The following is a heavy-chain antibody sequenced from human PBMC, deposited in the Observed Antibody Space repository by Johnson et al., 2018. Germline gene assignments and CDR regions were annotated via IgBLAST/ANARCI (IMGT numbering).Heavy chain of an antibody. CDR3: AKDTQNSYMGV. J-gene: IGHJ6*03. V-gene: IGHV3-11*01. Sequence: QVQLVQSGGGLVKPGESLRLSCAATGFTFKNYYMTWIRQAPGKGLEFVAYISRSGGTIFYADSVQGRFTLSRDNANNLFYLQMNSLRAEDTALYYWAKDTQNSYMGVWGKGTTVTVSS. CDR2: ISRSGGTI. CDR1: GFTFKNYY.